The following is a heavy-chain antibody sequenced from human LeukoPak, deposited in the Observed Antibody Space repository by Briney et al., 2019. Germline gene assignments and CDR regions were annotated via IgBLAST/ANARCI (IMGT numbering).Heavy chain of an antibody. V-gene: IGHV3-21*01. CDR3: ARVVFSSRAPNMDV. Sequence: GESLRLSCAASGFTFNTYTMNWVRQALGKGLEWVSFIGSSSDYIYYADSVKGRFTISRDNAKKSLYLQMNSLRAEDTAVYYCARVVFSSRAPNMDVWGKGTTVTVSS. D-gene: IGHD6-19*01. CDR2: IGSSSDYI. CDR1: GFTFNTYT. J-gene: IGHJ6*04.